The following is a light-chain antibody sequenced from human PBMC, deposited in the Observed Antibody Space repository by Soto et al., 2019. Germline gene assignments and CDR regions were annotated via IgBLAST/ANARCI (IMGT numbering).Light chain of an antibody. V-gene: IGKV3-15*01. J-gene: IGKJ4*01. CDR2: GAS. CDR3: QQYDSWPPLT. Sequence: EIVMTQSPATLSVSPGERATLSCRASQSFSSNLAWYQQKPGQAPRLLIYGASTRATGIPARFSGSGSDTEFTLNISSLQSEDVAVYYCQQYDSWPPLTLGGGTKVDIK. CDR1: QSFSSN.